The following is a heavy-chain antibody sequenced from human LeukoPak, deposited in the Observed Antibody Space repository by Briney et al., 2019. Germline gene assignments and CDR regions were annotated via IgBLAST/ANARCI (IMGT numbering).Heavy chain of an antibody. CDR2: FDPEDGET. V-gene: IGHV1-24*01. CDR1: GYTLTELS. CDR3: ATDRYSSGWYVALGT. D-gene: IGHD6-19*01. Sequence: ASVKVSCKVPGYTLTELSMHWVRQAPGKGLEWMGGFDPEDGETIYAQKFQGRVTMTEDTSTDTAYMELSSLRSEDTAVYYCATDRYSSGWYVALGTWGQGTLVTVSS. J-gene: IGHJ5*02.